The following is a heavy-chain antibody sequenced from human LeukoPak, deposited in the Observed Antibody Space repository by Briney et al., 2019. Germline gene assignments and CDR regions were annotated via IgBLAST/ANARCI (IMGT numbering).Heavy chain of an antibody. D-gene: IGHD4-17*01. Sequence: SVTLSLTCTVSGGSISSSFWTWIRQAPGKGLELIGFTYDGGRGNYKPSLRSRVDISLDTSNNRYSLRLTSVTAADTGVYYCARLWRPHDYDNWFDHWGQGILVTVSS. CDR2: TYDGGRG. V-gene: IGHV4-59*13. CDR3: ARLWRPHDYDNWFDH. CDR1: GGSISSSF. J-gene: IGHJ5*02.